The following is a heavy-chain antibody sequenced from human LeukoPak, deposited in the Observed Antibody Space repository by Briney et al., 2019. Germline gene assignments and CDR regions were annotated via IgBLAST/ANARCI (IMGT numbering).Heavy chain of an antibody. J-gene: IGHJ4*02. CDR2: INHSGST. CDR3: ATRSCSGCHWR. Sequence: SETLSLTCAVYGGSFSGCYWSWIRQPPGKGLEWIGEINHSGSTNYNPSLKSRVTISVDTSKNQFSLKLSSVTAADTAVYYCATRSCSGCHWRWGQGTLVTVSS. CDR1: GGSFSGCY. D-gene: IGHD6-19*01. V-gene: IGHV4-34*01.